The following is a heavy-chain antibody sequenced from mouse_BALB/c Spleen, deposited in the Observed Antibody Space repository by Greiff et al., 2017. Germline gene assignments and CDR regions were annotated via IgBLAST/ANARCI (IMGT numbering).Heavy chain of an antibody. CDR1: GFNIKDTY. V-gene: IGHV14-3*02. J-gene: IGHJ4*01. CDR2: IDPANGNT. D-gene: IGHD2-3*01. Sequence: EVQLQQSGAELVKPGASVKLSCTASGFNIKDTYMHWVKQRPEQGLEWIGRIDPANGNTKYDPKFQDKATITADTSSNTAYLQLSSLTSEDTAVYYCARWLLRGYAMDYWGQGTSVTVSS. CDR3: ARWLLRGYAMDY.